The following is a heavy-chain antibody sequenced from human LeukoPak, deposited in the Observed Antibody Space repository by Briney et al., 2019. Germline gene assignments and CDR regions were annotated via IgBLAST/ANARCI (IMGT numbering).Heavy chain of an antibody. CDR2: IIPILGIA. J-gene: IGHJ4*02. CDR1: GGTFSSYA. D-gene: IGHD3-10*01. CDR3: ARSITLVRGAMKSHFDY. Sequence: SVKVSCKASGGTFSSYAISWVRQAPGQGLEWMGRIIPILGIANYAQKFQGRVTITADKSTSTAYMELSSLRSEDTAVYYCARSITLVRGAMKSHFDYWGQGTLVTVSS. V-gene: IGHV1-69*04.